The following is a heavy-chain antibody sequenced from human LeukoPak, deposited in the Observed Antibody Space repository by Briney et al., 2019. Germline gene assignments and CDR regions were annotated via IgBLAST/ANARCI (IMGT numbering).Heavy chain of an antibody. CDR1: GFTFSTYV. V-gene: IGHV3-21*01. Sequence: GSLRLSCAASGFTFSTYVMNWVRQAPGKGLEWVSSISSSSSYIYYADSVKGRFTISRDNAKNSLYLQMNSLRAEDTAVYYCARALGDIVVVPAAIGSDYWGQGTLVTVSS. CDR2: ISSSSSYI. D-gene: IGHD2-2*02. J-gene: IGHJ4*02. CDR3: ARALGDIVVVPAAIGSDY.